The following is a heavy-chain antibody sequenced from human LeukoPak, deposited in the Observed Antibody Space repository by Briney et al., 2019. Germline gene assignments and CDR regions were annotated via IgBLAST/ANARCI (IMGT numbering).Heavy chain of an antibody. D-gene: IGHD1-26*01. Sequence: GGSLRLSCAASGFTFSDYYMSWIRQAPGKGLEWVSYISSSGSTIYYADSVKGRFTISRDNAKNSLYLQMNSLRAEDTAVYYCARAEWELLKGAFDIRGQGTMVTVSS. CDR3: ARAEWELLKGAFDI. J-gene: IGHJ3*02. V-gene: IGHV3-11*04. CDR2: ISSSGSTI. CDR1: GFTFSDYY.